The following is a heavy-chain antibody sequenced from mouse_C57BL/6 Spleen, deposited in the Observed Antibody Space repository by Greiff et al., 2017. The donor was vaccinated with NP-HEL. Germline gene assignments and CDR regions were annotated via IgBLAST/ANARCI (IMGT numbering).Heavy chain of an antibody. CDR1: GFTFSSYA. V-gene: IGHV5-4*01. D-gene: IGHD2-4*01. CDR2: ISDGGSYT. CDR3: ARDGMITTFFDY. Sequence: DVKLVESGGGLVKPGGSLKLSCAASGFTFSSYAMSWVRQTPEKRLEWVATISDGGSYTYYPDNVKGRFTISRDNAKNNLYLQMSHLKSEDTAMYYCARDGMITTFFDYWGQGTTLTVSS. J-gene: IGHJ2*01.